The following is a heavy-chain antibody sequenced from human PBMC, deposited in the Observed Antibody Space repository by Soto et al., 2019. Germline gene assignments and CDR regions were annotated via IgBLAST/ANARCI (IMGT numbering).Heavy chain of an antibody. CDR1: GFTFSSYA. D-gene: IGHD3-22*01. CDR2: ISYDGSNK. Sequence: QVQLVESGGGVVQPGRSLRLSCAASGFTFSSYAMHWVRQAPGKGLEWVAVISYDGSNKYYADSVKGRFTISRDNSKNTLYLQMNSMRAEDTAVYYCERDGHYECSAPFYWGQGTLVTVSS. CDR3: ERDGHYECSAPFY. V-gene: IGHV3-30-3*01. J-gene: IGHJ4*02.